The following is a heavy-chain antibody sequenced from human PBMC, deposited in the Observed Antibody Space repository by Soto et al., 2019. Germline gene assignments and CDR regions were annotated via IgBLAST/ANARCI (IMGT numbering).Heavy chain of an antibody. Sequence: GASVKVSCKASGYTFTSYYMHWVRQAPGQGLEWMGIINPSGGSTSYAQKFQGRVTMTRDTSTSTDYMELSSLRSEDTAVYFCARDPGGGSSGWYHYYYGMDVWGQGTTVTVSS. CDR1: GYTFTSYY. CDR2: INPSGGST. D-gene: IGHD6-19*01. V-gene: IGHV1-46*01. CDR3: ARDPGGGSSGWYHYYYGMDV. J-gene: IGHJ6*02.